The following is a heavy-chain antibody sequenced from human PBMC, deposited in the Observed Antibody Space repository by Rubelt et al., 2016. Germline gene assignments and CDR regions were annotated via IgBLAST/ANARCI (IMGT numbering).Heavy chain of an antibody. D-gene: IGHD4-23*01. CDR1: GFTFSSYG. CDR2: IYSGGST. J-gene: IGHJ2*01. V-gene: IGHV3-66*02. Sequence: EVQLVESGGGVVQPGRSLRLSCAASGFTFSSYGMHWVRQAPGKGLEWVSVIYSGGSTYYADPVKGRFTISRVNSKNTLYLQMNSLRAEDTAVYYCARGVYGGNYWYFDLWGRGTLVTVSS. CDR3: ARGVYGGNYWYFDL.